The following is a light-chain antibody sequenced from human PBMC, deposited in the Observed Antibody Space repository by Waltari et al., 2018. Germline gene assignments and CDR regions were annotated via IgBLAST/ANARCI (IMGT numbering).Light chain of an antibody. CDR2: GSS. Sequence: DIQMTQSPSSLSASVGDRVTITCRASQSIDSYLNWYQQKPGEAPKVLIYGSSILQSGVPSRFSGSGSGTDFTLTISSLQAEDVAVYYCQQYYSTPLWTFGQGTKVEIK. CDR3: QQYYSTPLWT. V-gene: IGKV1-39*01. CDR1: QSIDSY. J-gene: IGKJ1*01.